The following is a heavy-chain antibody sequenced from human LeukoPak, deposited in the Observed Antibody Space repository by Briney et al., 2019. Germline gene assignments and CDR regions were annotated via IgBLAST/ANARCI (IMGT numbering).Heavy chain of an antibody. CDR2: IRSKAYGGTA. CDR1: GFTFGDHS. D-gene: IGHD3-9*01. V-gene: IGHV3-49*03. Sequence: GGSLRLSCTASGFTFGDHSVSWFRQAPGKGLEWVGFIRSKAYGGTAEYAASVKGRLTISRDDSKSVAYLQMDSLKTEDTAVYYCTREIRYFDWFQADYWGQGTLVTVCS. J-gene: IGHJ4*02. CDR3: TREIRYFDWFQADY.